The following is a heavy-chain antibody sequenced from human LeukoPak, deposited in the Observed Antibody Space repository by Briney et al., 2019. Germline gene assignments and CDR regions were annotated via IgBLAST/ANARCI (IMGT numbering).Heavy chain of an antibody. CDR3: ARRWCSSTSCYLAFDI. D-gene: IGHD2-2*01. Sequence: GESLKISCKGSGYSFTSYWIGWVRQMPGKGLEWMGIIYPGDSDTRYSPSFQGQVTISADKSISTAYLQWSSLKASDTAMYYCARRWCSSTSCYLAFDIWGQGTMVTVSS. V-gene: IGHV5-51*01. J-gene: IGHJ3*02. CDR2: IYPGDSDT. CDR1: GYSFTSYW.